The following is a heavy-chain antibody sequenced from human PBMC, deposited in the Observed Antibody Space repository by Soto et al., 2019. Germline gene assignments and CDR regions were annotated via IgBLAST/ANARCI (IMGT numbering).Heavy chain of an antibody. CDR1: VGSITNYY. D-gene: IGHD1-1*01. CDR2: VRYNGYT. V-gene: IGHV4-59*08. CDR3: ARTTDDGNMDV. J-gene: IGHJ6*03. Sequence: SETLSLTCTVSVGSITNYYWSWLRQSPGRGLEWIAYVRYNGYTRYTPSLKSRLTISVGTSRNQFFLSLTSVTATDTAVYYCARTTDDGNMDVWGTGTTVTVSS.